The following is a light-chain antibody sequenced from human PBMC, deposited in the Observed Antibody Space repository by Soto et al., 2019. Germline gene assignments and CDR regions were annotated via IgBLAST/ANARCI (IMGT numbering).Light chain of an antibody. CDR1: NIGSKN. CDR3: QVWDSSVV. V-gene: IGLV3-9*01. Sequence: SYELTQPPSVSVALGQTARIIGGGNNIGSKNVHWYQQKPGQAPVLVIYRDSNRPSGSPERFSGSNSGNTATLTISRAHAGDEADYYCQVWDSSVVFGGGTKLTVL. CDR2: RDS. J-gene: IGLJ2*01.